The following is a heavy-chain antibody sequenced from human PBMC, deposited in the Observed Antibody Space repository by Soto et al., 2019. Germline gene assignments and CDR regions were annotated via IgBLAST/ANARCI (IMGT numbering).Heavy chain of an antibody. V-gene: IGHV4-4*07. CDR3: ARDLRLYSALDY. CDR1: GGSISSYY. J-gene: IGHJ4*02. CDR2: IYTSGST. Sequence: PSETLSLTCTVSGGSISSYYWSWIRRPAGKGLEWIGRIYTSGSTNYNPSLKSRVTMSVDTSKNQFSLKLSSVTAADTAAYYCARDLRLYSALDYWGQGTLVTVSS. D-gene: IGHD4-4*01.